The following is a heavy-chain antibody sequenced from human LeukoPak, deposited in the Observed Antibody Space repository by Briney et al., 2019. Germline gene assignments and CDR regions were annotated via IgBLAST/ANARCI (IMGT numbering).Heavy chain of an antibody. CDR3: ARGPYQLLFFDY. V-gene: IGHV4-59*01. CDR2: IYYSGST. Sequence: PSETLSLTCTVSGGSISSYYWSWIRQPPGKGLEWIGYIYYSGSTNYNPSLKSRVTISVDTSKNQFSLKLSSVTAADTAVYYCARGPYQLLFFDYWGQGTLVTVSS. CDR1: GGSISSYY. D-gene: IGHD2-2*01. J-gene: IGHJ4*02.